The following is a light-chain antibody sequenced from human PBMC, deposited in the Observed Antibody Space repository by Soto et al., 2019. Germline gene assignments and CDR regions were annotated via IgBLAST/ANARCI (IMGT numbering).Light chain of an antibody. V-gene: IGLV2-14*01. Sequence: QSVLTQPASVSGSPGQSITISCTGTSSDVGGYKYVSWYQQHPGKAPKLMIYEVSNRPSGVSNPFSGSKSGNTASLTISGLQAEDEADYYCSSYTSSSTPYVFGTGTKVTVL. CDR2: EVS. CDR1: SSDVGGYKY. J-gene: IGLJ1*01. CDR3: SSYTSSSTPYV.